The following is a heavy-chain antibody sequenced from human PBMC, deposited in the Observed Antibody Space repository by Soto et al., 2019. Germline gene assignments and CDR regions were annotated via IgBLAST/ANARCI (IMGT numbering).Heavy chain of an antibody. V-gene: IGHV1-3*01. Sequence: QVQLVQSGAEVKKPGASVKVSCKASGYTFTSYAMHWVRQAPGQRLEWMGWINAGNGNTKYSQKFQGRVTITRDTSASTAYMELSSLRSEDTAVYYCARGLNGYLHYFDYWAREPWSPSPQ. J-gene: IGHJ4*02. CDR3: ARGLNGYLHYFDY. CDR2: INAGNGNT. CDR1: GYTFTSYA. D-gene: IGHD5-18*01.